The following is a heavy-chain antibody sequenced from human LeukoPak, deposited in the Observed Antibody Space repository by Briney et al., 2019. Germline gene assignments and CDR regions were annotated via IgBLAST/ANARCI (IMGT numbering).Heavy chain of an antibody. CDR1: GFPLSSYS. CDR3: ARRKGENWGSFDY. V-gene: IGHV3-23*01. CDR2: ISGSGGTT. J-gene: IGHJ4*02. Sequence: GGSLRLSCAAFGFPLSSYSMTWVRQAPGKGLEWVSAISGSGGTTYYADSVKGRFTISRDNSKNTLYLQMNSLRAEDTAVYFCARRKGENWGSFDYWGQGTLVTVSS. D-gene: IGHD7-27*01.